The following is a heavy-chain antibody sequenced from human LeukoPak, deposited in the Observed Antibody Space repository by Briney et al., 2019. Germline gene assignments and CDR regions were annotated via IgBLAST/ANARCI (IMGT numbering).Heavy chain of an antibody. CDR3: ARVGVYRGFDY. CDR1: GGSISSGGYS. D-gene: IGHD5/OR15-5a*01. CDR2: IYYSGST. J-gene: IGHJ4*02. Sequence: SQTLSLTCAVSGGSISSGGYSWSWIRQPPGKGLEWIGYIYYSGSTYYNPSLKSRVTISVDTSKNQFSLKLSSVTAADTAVYYCARVGVYRGFDYWGQGTLVTVSS. V-gene: IGHV4-30-4*07.